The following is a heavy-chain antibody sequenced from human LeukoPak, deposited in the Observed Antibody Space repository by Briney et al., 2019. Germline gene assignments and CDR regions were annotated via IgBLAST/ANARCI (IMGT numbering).Heavy chain of an antibody. CDR3: ARDVVVVPAAIHYGMDV. CDR1: GGSFSDYF. CDR2: IKHSGRT. Sequence: SETLSLTCAVYGGSFSDYFWGWIGQPPGKGLEWSGEIKHSGRTYYNPSLKSRVTISVDTSKNQFSLNLSSVTAADTAVYYCARDVVVVPAAIHYGMDVWGQGTTVTVSS. D-gene: IGHD2-2*01. J-gene: IGHJ6*02. V-gene: IGHV4-34*01.